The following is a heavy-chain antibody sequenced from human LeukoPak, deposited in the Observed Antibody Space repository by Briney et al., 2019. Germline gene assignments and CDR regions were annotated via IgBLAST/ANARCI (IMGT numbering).Heavy chain of an antibody. J-gene: IGHJ5*02. CDR1: GLTLSSY. V-gene: IGHV3-53*01. CDR3: ARVSSGYCASWPNNCFDP. CDR2: IYTGGST. D-gene: IGHD2-8*02. Sequence: GGSLRLSCAASGLTLSSYMSWVRQAPGKGLECVSVIYTGGSTYYAESVKGRFTISRDSSKNAVYLQMNTLRAEDTAVYYCARVSSGYCASWPNNCFDPWGQGTLVTVSS.